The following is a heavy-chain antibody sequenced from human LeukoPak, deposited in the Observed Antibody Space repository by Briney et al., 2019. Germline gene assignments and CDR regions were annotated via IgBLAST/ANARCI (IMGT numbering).Heavy chain of an antibody. Sequence: GGSLRLSCAASGFTVSSNYMSWVRQAPGKGLEWVSVIYSGGSTYYADSVKGRFTISRDNSKNTLYLQMNSLRAEDTAVYYCARGLRMGGDYYGMDVWGQGTTVTVSS. CDR3: ARGLRMGGDYYGMDV. CDR2: IYSGGST. CDR1: GFTVSSNY. J-gene: IGHJ6*02. V-gene: IGHV3-66*01. D-gene: IGHD3-16*01.